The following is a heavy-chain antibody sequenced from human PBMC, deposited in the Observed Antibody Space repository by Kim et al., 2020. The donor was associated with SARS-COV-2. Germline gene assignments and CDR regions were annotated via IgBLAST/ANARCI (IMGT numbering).Heavy chain of an antibody. Sequence: ASVKVSCKASGYTFTSYGISWVRQAPGQGLEWMGWISAYNGNTNYAQKLQGRVTMTTDTSTSTAYMELRSLRSDDTAVYYCARGLIGGSGWFNNYYYGMDVWGKGTTVTVSS. D-gene: IGHD6-19*01. J-gene: IGHJ6*04. V-gene: IGHV1-18*01. CDR2: ISAYNGNT. CDR3: ARGLIGGSGWFNNYYYGMDV. CDR1: GYTFTSYG.